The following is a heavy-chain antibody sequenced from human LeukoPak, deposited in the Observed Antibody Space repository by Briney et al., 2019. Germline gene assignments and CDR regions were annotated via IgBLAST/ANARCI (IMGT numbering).Heavy chain of an antibody. CDR1: GFTFSSYA. D-gene: IGHD4-17*01. J-gene: IGHJ6*02. CDR3: AKLTTVTISDYYTMDV. CDR2: VSGSGGTT. Sequence: PGGSLRLSCASSGFTFSSYAMSWVRQPPGKGLEWASAVSGSGGTTYSADSVRGRFTISRDNSKNTLYLQMNSLRAEDTAVYYCAKLTTVTISDYYTMDVWGQGTTVTVSS. V-gene: IGHV3-23*01.